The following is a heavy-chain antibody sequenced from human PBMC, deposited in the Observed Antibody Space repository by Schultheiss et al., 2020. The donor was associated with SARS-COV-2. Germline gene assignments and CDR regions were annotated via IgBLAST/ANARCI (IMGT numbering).Heavy chain of an antibody. CDR3: ARRYSSGLFDY. CDR2: IYYSGST. CDR1: GGSISSYY. V-gene: IGHV4-59*04. J-gene: IGHJ4*02. D-gene: IGHD6-19*01. Sequence: SETLSLTCTVSGGSISSYYWSWIRQPPGKGLEWIGYIYYSGSTYYNPSLKSRVTMSVDTSKNQFSLKLSSVTAADTAVYYCARRYSSGLFDYWGQGTLVTVSS.